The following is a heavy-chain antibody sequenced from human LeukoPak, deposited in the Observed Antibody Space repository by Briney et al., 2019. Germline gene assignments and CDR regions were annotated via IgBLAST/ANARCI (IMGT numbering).Heavy chain of an antibody. CDR2: IIPIFGTA. D-gene: IGHD2-2*01. CDR1: GGTFGSYA. CDR3: ARENQLRPYFDY. Sequence: ASVKVSCKASGGTFGSYAISWVRQAPGQGLEWMGGIIPIFGTANYAQKFQGRVTITADESTSTAYMELSSMRSEDTAVYYCARENQLRPYFDYWGQGTLVTVSS. J-gene: IGHJ4*02. V-gene: IGHV1-69*13.